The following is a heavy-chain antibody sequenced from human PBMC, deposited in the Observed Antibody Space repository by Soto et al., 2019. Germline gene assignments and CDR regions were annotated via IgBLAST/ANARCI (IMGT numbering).Heavy chain of an antibody. CDR3: ARAASTSSCYRGCVDY. J-gene: IGHJ4*02. CDR1: GFSFNTYS. CDR2: INRGGGTI. V-gene: IGHV3-48*01. D-gene: IGHD2-2*02. Sequence: PGGSLRLSCAASGFSFNTYSMNWFRQAPGKGLEWVSYINRGGGTIFYADSVQGRFTISRDDAKNSLYLEMNSLRAEDTAVYYCARAASTSSCYRGCVDYWGPGTLVTVSS.